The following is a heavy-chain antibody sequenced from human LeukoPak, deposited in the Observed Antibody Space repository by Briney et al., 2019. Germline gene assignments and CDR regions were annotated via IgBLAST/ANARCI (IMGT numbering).Heavy chain of an antibody. D-gene: IGHD2-2*01. CDR2: ISWNSGSI. Sequence: SLRLSCAASGFTFDDYAMHWVRQAPGKGLEWVSGISWNSGSIGYADSVKGRFTISRDNAKNSLYLQMNSLRAEDTALYYCAKGGVVVPAALFDPWGQGTLVTVSS. V-gene: IGHV3-9*01. CDR1: GFTFDDYA. CDR3: AKGGVVVPAALFDP. J-gene: IGHJ5*02.